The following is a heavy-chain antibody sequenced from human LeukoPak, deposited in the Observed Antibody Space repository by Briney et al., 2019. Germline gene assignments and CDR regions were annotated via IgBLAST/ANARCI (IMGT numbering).Heavy chain of an antibody. CDR1: GFTFSSYA. J-gene: IGHJ6*02. D-gene: IGHD5-12*01. CDR3: ARGPQVAYYGMDV. CDR2: VSGGGGST. V-gene: IGHV3-23*01. Sequence: GGSLRLSCAASGFTFSSYAMSWVRQAPGKGLEWVSAVSGGGGSTDYADSVKGRFTISRDNSKNTVYLQMNSLRAEDTAVYYCARGPQVAYYGMDVWGQGTTVTVSS.